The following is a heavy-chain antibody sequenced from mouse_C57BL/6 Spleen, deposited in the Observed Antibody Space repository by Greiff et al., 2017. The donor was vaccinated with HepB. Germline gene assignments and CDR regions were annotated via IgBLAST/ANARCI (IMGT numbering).Heavy chain of an antibody. CDR3: SRTLITPVEYFDV. CDR2: IDPETGGT. Sequence: QVQLQQSGAELVRPGASVTLSCKASGYTFTDYEMHWVKQTPVHGLEWIGAIDPETGGTAYTQKFKGKAILTADKSSSTAYMELRSLTSEDSAVYYFSRTLITPVEYFDVWGTGTPVTVSS. J-gene: IGHJ1*03. V-gene: IGHV1-15*01. CDR1: GYTFTDYE. D-gene: IGHD1-1*01.